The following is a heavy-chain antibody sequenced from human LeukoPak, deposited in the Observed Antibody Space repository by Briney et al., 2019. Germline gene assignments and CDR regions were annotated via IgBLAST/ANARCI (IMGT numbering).Heavy chain of an antibody. CDR2: IYHSGST. CDR3: ARGPEWELLPFDY. V-gene: IGHV4-4*02. D-gene: IGHD1-26*01. J-gene: IGHJ4*02. CDR1: GGSISSSNW. Sequence: SGTLSLTCAVSGGSISSSNWWSWVRQPPGKGLEWIGEIYHSGSTNYNPSLKSRVTISVDRSKNQFSLKLSSVTAADTAVYYCARGPEWELLPFDYWGQGTLVTVSS.